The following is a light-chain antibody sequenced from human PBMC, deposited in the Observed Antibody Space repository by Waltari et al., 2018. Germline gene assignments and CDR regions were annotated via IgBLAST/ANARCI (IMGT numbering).Light chain of an antibody. CDR2: YDD. CDR3: QVWDSDAGQPL. Sequence: SYFVTQSPSVPVTPGQTASASCGASNIETTSLTWSQPKQSQAPLLVITYDDDRPPGIPQRFSGSNSGNAAILTISRVEAGDEADYYCQVWDSDAGQPLFGGGTKLTV. J-gene: IGLJ2*01. V-gene: IGLV3-21*01. CDR1: NIETTS.